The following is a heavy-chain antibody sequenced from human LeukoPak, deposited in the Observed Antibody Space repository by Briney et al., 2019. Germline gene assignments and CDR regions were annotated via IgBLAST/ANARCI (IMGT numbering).Heavy chain of an antibody. Sequence: SGPTLVNTTQTLTLTCTFSGFSRRTRGVGVGWIRQPPGKALEWLALIYWNEDKRYSPSLKSRLTITKDTSKNQVVLTMTNMDPVDTATYYCAHRIASQRAFDYWGQGTLVTVSS. CDR2: IYWNEDK. CDR3: AHRIASQRAFDY. J-gene: IGHJ4*02. V-gene: IGHV2-5*01. CDR1: GFSRRTRGVG. D-gene: IGHD3-22*01.